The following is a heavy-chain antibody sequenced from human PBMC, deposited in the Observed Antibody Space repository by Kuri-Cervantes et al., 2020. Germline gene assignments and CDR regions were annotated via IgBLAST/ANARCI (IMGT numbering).Heavy chain of an antibody. J-gene: IGHJ4*02. CDR3: ARGPRSGRHQYFDY. Sequence: LSLTCAASGFTFSSYAMHWVRQAPGKGLEWVAVISYDGSNKYYADSVKGRFTISRDNSKNTLYLQMNSLRAEDTAVYYCARGPRSGRHQYFDYWGQGTLVTVSS. D-gene: IGHD2-15*01. CDR2: ISYDGSNK. CDR1: GFTFSSYA. V-gene: IGHV3-30-3*01.